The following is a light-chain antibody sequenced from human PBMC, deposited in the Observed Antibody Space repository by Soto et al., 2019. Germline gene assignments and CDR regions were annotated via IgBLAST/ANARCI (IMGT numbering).Light chain of an antibody. Sequence: DIQMTRSPSSVSASVGDRVTITCRASQGISRWLAWYQQKPGEAPKLLIYDASSLESGVPSRFSGSASGTEFTLTISSLQPDDFATYYCQQYNDYSPTWTFGQGTKVDIK. CDR1: QGISRW. J-gene: IGKJ1*01. CDR3: QQYNDYSPTWT. V-gene: IGKV1-5*01. CDR2: DAS.